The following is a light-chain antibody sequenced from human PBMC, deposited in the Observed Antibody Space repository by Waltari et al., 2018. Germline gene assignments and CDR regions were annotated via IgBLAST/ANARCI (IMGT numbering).Light chain of an antibody. CDR3: QQYNNWPPYT. CDR2: DAS. Sequence: EIVMTQSPATLSVSPGERATLSCRGSQSVGSNLAWYQQKPVQPLSRLIFDASRRATGTPARFSGSGSGTEFTLTISSLQSEDFAVYYCQQYNNWPPYTFGQGTKLDIK. CDR1: QSVGSN. J-gene: IGKJ2*01. V-gene: IGKV3-15*01.